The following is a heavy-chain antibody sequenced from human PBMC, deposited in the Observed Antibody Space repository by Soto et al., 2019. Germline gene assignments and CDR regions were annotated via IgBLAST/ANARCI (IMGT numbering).Heavy chain of an antibody. D-gene: IGHD6-6*01. J-gene: IGHJ4*02. V-gene: IGHV3-23*01. Sequence: GGFLRLSCATSGFPFISYAMSWIRQSPGKGLEWVSFISGSGHSTYYADSVRGRFTISRDNTNNSLYLQMNSLRAEDTAIYYWARSSTGGIDYWGQGTLVPVSS. CDR3: ARSSTGGIDY. CDR2: ISGSGHST. CDR1: GFPFISYA.